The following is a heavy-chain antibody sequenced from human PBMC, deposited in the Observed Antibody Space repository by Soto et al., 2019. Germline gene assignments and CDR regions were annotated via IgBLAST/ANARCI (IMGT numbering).Heavy chain of an antibody. Sequence: QVQLVQSGAEVKKPGASVKVSCKASGYTFTSYGFSWVRQALGQGLEWMGWINAYNGDTNYAQNLQGRVTMTTDTSTHTAYMELRSLRSDDTAVYYCARMGDVPYYYYGMDVWGQGTTVTVSS. D-gene: IGHD3-16*01. V-gene: IGHV1-18*01. J-gene: IGHJ6*02. CDR3: ARMGDVPYYYYGMDV. CDR2: INAYNGDT. CDR1: GYTFTSYG.